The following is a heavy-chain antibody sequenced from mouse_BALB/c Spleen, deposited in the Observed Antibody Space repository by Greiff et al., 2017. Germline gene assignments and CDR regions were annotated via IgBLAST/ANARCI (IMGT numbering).Heavy chain of an antibody. Sequence: QVQLKESGPGLVAPSQSLSITCTVSGFSLTNSGVHWVRQSPGKGLEWLGVIWGDGSTNYNSAFKSRLSISKDNSKSQVFLKMNSLQTDDTARYYCAKPEDYGSSYGFAYWGQGTLVTVSA. J-gene: IGHJ3*01. D-gene: IGHD1-1*01. CDR1: GFSLTNSG. CDR2: IWGDGST. V-gene: IGHV2-6-6*01. CDR3: AKPEDYGSSYGFAY.